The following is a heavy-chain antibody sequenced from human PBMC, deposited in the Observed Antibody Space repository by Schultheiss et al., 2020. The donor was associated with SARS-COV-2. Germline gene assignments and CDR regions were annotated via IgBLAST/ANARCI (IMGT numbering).Heavy chain of an antibody. D-gene: IGHD5-12*01. J-gene: IGHJ4*02. V-gene: IGHV4-34*01. CDR1: GGSFSGYY. Sequence: SETLSLTCAVYGGSFSGYYWSWIRQPPGKGLEWIGEINHTGSPNYNPSLKSRVTISIDTSKNQFSLKLSSVTAADTAVYYCLRDSGYDGSSYWGQGTLVTVSS. CDR3: LRDSGYDGSSY. CDR2: INHTGSP.